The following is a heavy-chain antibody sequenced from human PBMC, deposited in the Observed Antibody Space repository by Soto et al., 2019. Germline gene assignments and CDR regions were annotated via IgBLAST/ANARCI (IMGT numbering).Heavy chain of an antibody. CDR2: INPNSGGT. CDR1: GYTFTGYD. CDR3: ARGSSSYYYYYGMDV. V-gene: IGHV1-2*04. Sequence: GASVKVSCKASGYTFTGYDMHWVRQAPGQGLEWMGWINPNSGGTNYAQKFQGWVTMTRDTSISTAYMELSRLRSDDTAVYYCARGSSSYYYYYGMDVWGQGTTVTVSS. D-gene: IGHD6-6*01. J-gene: IGHJ6*02.